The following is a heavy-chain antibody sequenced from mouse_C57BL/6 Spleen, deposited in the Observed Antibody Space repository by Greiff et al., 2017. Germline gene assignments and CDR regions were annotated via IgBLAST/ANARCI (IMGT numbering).Heavy chain of an antibody. CDR3: ARTGTGTGYFDV. J-gene: IGHJ1*03. V-gene: IGHV5-4*01. D-gene: IGHD4-1*01. Sequence: EVQGVESGGGLVKPGGSLKLSCAASGFTFSSYAMSWVRQTPEKRLEWVATISDGGSYTYYPDNVKGRFTISRDNAKNNLYLQMSHLKSEDTAMYYCARTGTGTGYFDVWGTGTTVTVSS. CDR2: ISDGGSYT. CDR1: GFTFSSYA.